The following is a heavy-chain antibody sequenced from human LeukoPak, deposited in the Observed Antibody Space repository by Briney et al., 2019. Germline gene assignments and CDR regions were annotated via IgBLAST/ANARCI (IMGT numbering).Heavy chain of an antibody. Sequence: SETLSLTCAVYGGSFSGYYWSWIRQPPGKGLEWIGSIYYSGSTYYNPSLKSQVTMSVDTSKNQFSVKVSSVTAADTAVYYCARHIVGATMRIDYWGQGTLVTVSS. D-gene: IGHD1-26*01. CDR3: ARHIVGATMRIDY. V-gene: IGHV4-34*01. CDR2: IYYSGST. J-gene: IGHJ4*02. CDR1: GGSFSGYY.